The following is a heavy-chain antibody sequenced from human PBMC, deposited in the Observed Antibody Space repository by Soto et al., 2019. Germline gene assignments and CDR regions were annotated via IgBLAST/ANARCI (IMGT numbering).Heavy chain of an antibody. Sequence: GGSLRLSCAASGFTFSNAWINWVRQAPGKGLEWVAVIWYDGSNKYYADSVKGRFTISRDNSKNTLYLQMNSLRAEDTAVYYCARDNRYQLTHPANDAFDIWGQGTMLTISS. CDR3: ARDNRYQLTHPANDAFDI. CDR1: GFTFSNAW. D-gene: IGHD2-2*01. V-gene: IGHV3-33*08. J-gene: IGHJ3*02. CDR2: IWYDGSNK.